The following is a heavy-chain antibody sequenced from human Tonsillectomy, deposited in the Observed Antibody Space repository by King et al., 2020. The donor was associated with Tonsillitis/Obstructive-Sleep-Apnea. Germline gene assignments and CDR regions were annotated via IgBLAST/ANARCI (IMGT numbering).Heavy chain of an antibody. CDR1: GYSFTSYG. Sequence: VQLVESGAEVKKPGASVKVSCKASGYSFTSYGISWVRQAPGQGLEWMGWISAYNGHTNCAQKLQGRVTMTTDTSTSATYMELRSLRSDDTAVYYCARDSMSHYYDSSGYYPFDYWGQGTLVTVSS. CDR3: ARDSMSHYYDSSGYYPFDY. V-gene: IGHV1-18*01. D-gene: IGHD3-22*01. CDR2: ISAYNGHT. J-gene: IGHJ4*02.